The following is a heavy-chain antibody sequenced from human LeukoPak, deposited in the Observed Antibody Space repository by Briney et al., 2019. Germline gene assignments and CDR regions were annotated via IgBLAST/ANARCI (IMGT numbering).Heavy chain of an antibody. CDR3: ARDRHIVVVVAAPQYYYYYGMDV. D-gene: IGHD2-15*01. CDR1: GGSISSYY. CDR2: IYYSGST. Sequence: PSETLSLTCTVSGGSISSYYWSWIRQPPGKGLEWIGYIYYSGSTNYNPSLKSRVTISVDTSKNQFSLKLSSVTAADTAVYYCARDRHIVVVVAAPQYYYYYGMDVWGQGTTVTVSS. V-gene: IGHV4-59*12. J-gene: IGHJ6*02.